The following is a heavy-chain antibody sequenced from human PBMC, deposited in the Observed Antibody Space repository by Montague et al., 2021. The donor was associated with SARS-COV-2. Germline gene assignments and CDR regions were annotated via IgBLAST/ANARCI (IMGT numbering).Heavy chain of an antibody. Sequence: TLSLTCTVSGGSISSGGYYWSWIRQHPGKGLEWIGCIYYSGSTYYXPSLKSRVTISVDTSKNQFSLKLSSVTAADTAVYYCARVEFDGGYDSVPLDVWGQGTTVTVSS. CDR3: ARVEFDGGYDSVPLDV. J-gene: IGHJ6*02. D-gene: IGHD5-12*01. V-gene: IGHV4-31*03. CDR2: IYYSGST. CDR1: GGSISSGGYY.